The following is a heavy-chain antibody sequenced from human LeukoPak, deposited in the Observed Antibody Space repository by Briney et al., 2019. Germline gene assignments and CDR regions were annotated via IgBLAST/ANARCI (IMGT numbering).Heavy chain of an antibody. CDR2: VNLQGGT. V-gene: IGHV4-34*01. J-gene: IGHJ4*02. CDR3: AREGGSYRPLDY. CDR1: GGSLSDHY. D-gene: IGHD3-16*02. Sequence: PSETLSLTCAVYGGSLSDHYWSWIRQPPGKGLEWVGEVNLQGGTNYNPSLLRRVAISVDTSANHVSLQMTSVTAADTAVYYCAREGGSYRPLDYSGQGTLVTVSS.